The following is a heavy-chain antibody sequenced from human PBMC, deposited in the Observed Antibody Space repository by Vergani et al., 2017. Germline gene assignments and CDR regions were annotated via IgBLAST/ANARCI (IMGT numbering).Heavy chain of an antibody. CDR3: ARDCSADYSEGPDYYYYYGMDV. J-gene: IGHJ6*02. CDR2: INPSGGST. CDR1: GFTFTSYY. V-gene: IGHV1-46*01. D-gene: IGHD4-11*01. Sequence: QVQLVQSGAEVKKPGASVKVSCKASGFTFTSYYMHWVRQAPGQGLEWMGIINPSGGSTSYAQKFQGRVTMTRDTSTSTVYMELSSLRSEDTAVYYCARDCSADYSEGPDYYYYYGMDVWGQGTTVTVSS.